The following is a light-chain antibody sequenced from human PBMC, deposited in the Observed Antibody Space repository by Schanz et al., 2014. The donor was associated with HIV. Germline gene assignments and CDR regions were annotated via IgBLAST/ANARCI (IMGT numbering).Light chain of an antibody. CDR3: AAWDDSLSGRV. CDR1: SSNIGSNT. V-gene: IGLV1-44*01. Sequence: QSVLTQPPSASGTPGQRVTISCSGSSSNIGSNTVNWYQQLPGTAPKLLIYGNNQRASGVPDRFSGSGSGTSASLAITGLRFEDEADYYCAAWDDSLSGRVFGGGTKLTVL. J-gene: IGLJ3*02. CDR2: GNN.